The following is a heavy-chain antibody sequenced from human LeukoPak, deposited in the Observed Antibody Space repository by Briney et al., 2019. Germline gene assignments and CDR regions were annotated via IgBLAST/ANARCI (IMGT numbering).Heavy chain of an antibody. J-gene: IGHJ3*02. V-gene: IGHV3-30*02. D-gene: IGHD4-23*01. CDR3: ARDRGWQQPI. Sequence: GGSLRLSCATSGFTFSSYAMHWVRQAPGKGLEWVTFMLYDGSKKYYADSVKGRFTISRDISKNTLYLQMNSLKAEDTAVYYCARDRGWQQPIWGQGTMVTVSS. CDR2: MLYDGSKK. CDR1: GFTFSSYA.